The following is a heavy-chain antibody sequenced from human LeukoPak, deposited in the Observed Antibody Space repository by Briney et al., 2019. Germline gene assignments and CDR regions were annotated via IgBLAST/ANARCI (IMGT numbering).Heavy chain of an antibody. V-gene: IGHV3-21*01. D-gene: IGHD4-17*01. CDR2: ISSSSSYI. Sequence: PGGSLRLSCAASGFTFSSYSMNWVRQAPGKGLEWVSSISSSSSYIYYADSVKGRFTISRDNAKNSLYLQMNSLRAEDTAVYYCARDMTTVIAPLSYWGQGTLVTVSS. J-gene: IGHJ4*02. CDR1: GFTFSSYS. CDR3: ARDMTTVIAPLSY.